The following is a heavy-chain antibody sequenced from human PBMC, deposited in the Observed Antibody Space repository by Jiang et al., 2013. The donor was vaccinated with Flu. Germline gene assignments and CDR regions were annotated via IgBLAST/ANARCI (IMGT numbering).Heavy chain of an antibody. D-gene: IGHD3-22*01. CDR1: GYTFTSYY. J-gene: IGHJ4*02. Sequence: SGAEVKKPGASVKVSCKASGYTFTSYYMHWVRQAPGQGLEWMGIINPSGGSTSYAQKFQGRVTMTRDTSTSTVYMELSSLRSEDTAVYYCARVSNRDSSGYWFFDYWGQGTLVTVSS. CDR3: ARVSNRDSSGYWFFDY. CDR2: INPSGGST. V-gene: IGHV1-46*01.